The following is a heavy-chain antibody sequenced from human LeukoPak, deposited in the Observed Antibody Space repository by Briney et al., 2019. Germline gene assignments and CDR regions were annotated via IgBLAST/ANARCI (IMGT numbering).Heavy chain of an antibody. V-gene: IGHV3-23*01. CDR3: AKVPFSVYYDSTGYYYYFDY. Sequence: TGGSLRLSCAASGFTFSTHAMSWVRQAPGKGLEWVSGISGSGGSTYYADSVKGQFTISRDNSKNTLYLQMDSLRADDTAVYYCAKVPFSVYYDSTGYYYYFDYWGQGTLVTVSS. CDR1: GFTFSTHA. J-gene: IGHJ4*02. CDR2: ISGSGGST. D-gene: IGHD3-22*01.